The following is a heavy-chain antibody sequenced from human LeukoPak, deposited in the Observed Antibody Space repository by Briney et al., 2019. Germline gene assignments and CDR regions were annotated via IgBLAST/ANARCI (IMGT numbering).Heavy chain of an antibody. Sequence: GASVKVSCKASGYTFTSYYIHWVRQAPGQGLEWMGWINPNSGGTNYAQKFQGWVTMTRDTSISTAYMELSRLRSDDTAVYYCARDGGYYDSSGSGDAFDIWGQGTMVTVSS. D-gene: IGHD3-22*01. V-gene: IGHV1-2*04. J-gene: IGHJ3*02. CDR1: GYTFTSYY. CDR3: ARDGGYYDSSGSGDAFDI. CDR2: INPNSGGT.